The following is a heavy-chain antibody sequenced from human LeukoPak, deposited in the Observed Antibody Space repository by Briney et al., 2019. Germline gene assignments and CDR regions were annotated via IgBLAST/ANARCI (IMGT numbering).Heavy chain of an antibody. CDR3: ARIPYGDYTDYFDY. D-gene: IGHD4-17*01. V-gene: IGHV1-2*02. Sequence: ASVKVSCKASGYTFTGYYMHWVRQAPGQGLEWMGWINPNSGGTNYAQKFQGRVTMTRDTSISTAYMELSRLRSDDTAVYYCARIPYGDYTDYFDYWGQGTLVIVSS. CDR1: GYTFTGYY. J-gene: IGHJ4*02. CDR2: INPNSGGT.